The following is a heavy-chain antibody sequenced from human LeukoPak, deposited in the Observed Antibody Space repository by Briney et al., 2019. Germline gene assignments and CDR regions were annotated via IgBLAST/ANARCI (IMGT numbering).Heavy chain of an antibody. Sequence: SVKVSCKASGGTFSSYAISWVRQAPGQGLEWMGRIIPILGIANYAQKFQGRVTITRNTSISTAYMELSSLRSEDTAVYYCARGRVAYYDFWSGEDYWGQGTLVTVSS. J-gene: IGHJ4*02. CDR3: ARGRVAYYDFWSGEDY. CDR2: IIPILGIA. D-gene: IGHD3-3*01. CDR1: GGTFSSYA. V-gene: IGHV1-69*04.